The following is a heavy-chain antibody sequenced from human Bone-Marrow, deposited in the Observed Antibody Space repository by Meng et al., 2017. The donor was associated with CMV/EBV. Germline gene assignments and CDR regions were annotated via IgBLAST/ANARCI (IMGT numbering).Heavy chain of an antibody. CDR2: INPKSGGT. CDR1: GYTFTSYG. Sequence: ASVKVSCKASGYTFTSYGISWVRQAPGQGLEWMGWINPKSGGTKYAQKFQGRVTMTRDTSMSTAYLDLSRLRSDDTAIYFCARGGLGHYYYGLDVWGQGTTVTVSS. J-gene: IGHJ6*02. CDR3: ARGGLGHYYYGLDV. V-gene: IGHV1-2*02. D-gene: IGHD3-10*01.